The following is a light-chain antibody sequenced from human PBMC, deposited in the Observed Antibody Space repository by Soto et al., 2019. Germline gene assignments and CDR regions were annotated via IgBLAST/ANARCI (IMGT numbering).Light chain of an antibody. Sequence: QSALTQPASVSGSPGQSITISCTGTSSDIGTXKYVSWFQHXXGXAPKLIIFEVSNRPSGISDRFSGFKSANTAYLTISGXXPEDEADYHCSSYXXXKTXXFGGXTKLTVL. J-gene: IGLJ2*01. CDR2: EVS. CDR1: SSDIGTXKY. V-gene: IGLV2-14*01. CDR3: SSYXXXKTXX.